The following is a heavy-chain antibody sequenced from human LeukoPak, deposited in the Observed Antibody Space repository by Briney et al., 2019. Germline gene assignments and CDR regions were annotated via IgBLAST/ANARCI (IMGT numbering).Heavy chain of an antibody. J-gene: IGHJ5*02. Sequence: PGGSLRLSCAASGFTFSSYAMSWVRQAPGKGLEWVSLISGSGGSTYYADSVKGRFTISRDNSKNTLYLQMNSLRAEDTAIYYCAKALGDYVGFDPWGQGTLVTVSS. V-gene: IGHV3-23*01. CDR1: GFTFSSYA. D-gene: IGHD4-17*01. CDR3: AKALGDYVGFDP. CDR2: ISGSGGST.